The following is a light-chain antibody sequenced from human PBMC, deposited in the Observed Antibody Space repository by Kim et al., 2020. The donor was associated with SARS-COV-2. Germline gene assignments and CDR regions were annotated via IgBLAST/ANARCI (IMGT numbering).Light chain of an antibody. CDR2: DAT. CDR1: QRVTSK. CDR3: QQRINWPLT. Sequence: LSPGERATPSCRASQRVTSKLAWYQQTPGQAPRLLSYDATSRAAGIPARFSGSGSGTDFTLTISSLEPEDFALYYCQQRINWPLTFGGGTKVDIK. V-gene: IGKV3-11*01. J-gene: IGKJ4*01.